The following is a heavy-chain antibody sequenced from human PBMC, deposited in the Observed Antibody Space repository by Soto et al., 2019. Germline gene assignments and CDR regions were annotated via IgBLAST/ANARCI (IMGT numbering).Heavy chain of an antibody. J-gene: IGHJ5*01. CDR1: GGTFSNYA. V-gene: IGHV1-69*01. CDR3: ARVAYTSRATHWFDC. CDR2: IIPIFGTT. Sequence: QVQLVQSGAEVKKPGSSVRVSCKASGGTFSNYAVSWVRQAPGQGLEWMGVIIPIFGTTNYAQKFQGRVTIAADESTSTGYMELTNLRSEDTALYYCARVAYTSRATHWFDCWGQGTLVTVSS. D-gene: IGHD3-16*01.